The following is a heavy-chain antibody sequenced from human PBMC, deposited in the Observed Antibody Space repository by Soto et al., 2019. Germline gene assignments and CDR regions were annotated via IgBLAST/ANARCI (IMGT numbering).Heavy chain of an antibody. D-gene: IGHD1-1*01. V-gene: IGHV1-18*01. J-gene: IGHJ4*02. CDR3: ARGRYGDY. CDR1: GYDFTTYG. Sequence: QVHLVQSGAEVKKSGASVKVSCKGSGYDFTTYGITWVRQAPGQGLEWMAWISAHNGNTDYAQKLQGRVTVTRDTSTRTAYRELRSLRSDDTALYYFARGRYGDYWGQGALVTVSS. CDR2: ISAHNGNT.